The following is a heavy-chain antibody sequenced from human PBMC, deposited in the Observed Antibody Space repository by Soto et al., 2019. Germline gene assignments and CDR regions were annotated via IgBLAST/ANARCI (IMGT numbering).Heavy chain of an antibody. CDR3: ARDRPRALWFGELLLDGMDV. CDR2: ISSSSSTI. Sequence: GGSLRLSCAASGFTFSSYSMNWVRQAPGKGLEWVSYISSSSSTIYYADSVKGRFTISRDNAKNSLYLQMNSLRDEDTAVYYCARDRPRALWFGELLLDGMDVWGQGTTVTVSS. D-gene: IGHD3-10*01. V-gene: IGHV3-48*02. J-gene: IGHJ6*02. CDR1: GFTFSSYS.